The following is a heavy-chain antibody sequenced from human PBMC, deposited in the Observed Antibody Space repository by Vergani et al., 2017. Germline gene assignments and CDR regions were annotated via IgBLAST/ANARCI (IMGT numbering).Heavy chain of an antibody. Sequence: QVQLVESAGGVVPPGGSLRLSCAPSGFTFSNFVMHWIRQAPGKGLEWLAHIGKDGINTRYRDAVKGRYTVSRDNSKDILYLQMDSLRSEDTALYFCAKYLRDSTDGLPDSWGPGTLVIVSS. D-gene: IGHD2-21*02. V-gene: IGHV3-30*02. CDR1: GFTFSNFV. J-gene: IGHJ4*02. CDR3: AKYLRDSTDGLPDS. CDR2: IGKDGINT.